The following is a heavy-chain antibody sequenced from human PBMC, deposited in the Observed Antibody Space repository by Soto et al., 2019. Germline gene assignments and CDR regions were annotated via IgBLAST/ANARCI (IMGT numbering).Heavy chain of an antibody. D-gene: IGHD3-3*01. V-gene: IGHV1-2*04. CDR3: ASVLRFLEWLSAGFYYGMDV. J-gene: IGHJ6*02. CDR1: GYTFTGYY. Sequence: ASVKVSCKASGYTFTGYYMHWVRQAPGQGLEWMGWINPNSGGTNYAQKFQGWVTMTRDTSISTAYMELSRLRSEDTAVYYCASVLRFLEWLSAGFYYGMDVWGQGTTVTVSS. CDR2: INPNSGGT.